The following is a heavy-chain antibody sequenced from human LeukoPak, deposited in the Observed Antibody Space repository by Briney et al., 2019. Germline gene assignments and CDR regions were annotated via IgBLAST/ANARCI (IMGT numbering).Heavy chain of an antibody. D-gene: IGHD4-17*01. CDR3: ARSVTSFYYYYMDV. J-gene: IGHJ6*03. Sequence: LETLSLTCAVYGGSFSGYYWSWIRQPPGKGLEWIGEINHSGSTNYNPSLKSRVTISVDTSKNQFSLKLSSVTAADTAVYYCARSVTSFYYYYMDVWGKGTTVTISS. V-gene: IGHV4-34*01. CDR2: INHSGST. CDR1: GGSFSGYY.